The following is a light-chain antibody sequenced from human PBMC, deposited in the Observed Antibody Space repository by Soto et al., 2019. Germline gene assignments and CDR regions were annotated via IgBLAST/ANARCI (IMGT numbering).Light chain of an antibody. CDR1: QSVSSSY. CDR2: GAS. CDR3: QQYGSSPWT. V-gene: IGKV3-20*01. Sequence: EIVLTQSPGTLSLSPGERATLSCRASQSVSSSYLAWYQQKPGQAPRLLIYGASSRATGIPDRFSGSGSGTDFTFTISRLEPEDFGVYYCQQYGSSPWTFGQGTKVDIK. J-gene: IGKJ1*01.